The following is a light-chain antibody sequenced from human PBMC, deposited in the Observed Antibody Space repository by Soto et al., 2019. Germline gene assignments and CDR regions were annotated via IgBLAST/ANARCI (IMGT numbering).Light chain of an antibody. CDR3: QQYGSSPPYT. CDR2: GAS. Sequence: EIVLTQSTGTLSLSPGERATLSCRASPSVSSNYLSWYQQKPGQAPRLLIYGASSRATGIPDRFSGSGSGTDFTLTISRLEPEYFAVYYCQQYGSSPPYTFGQGTKLEIK. V-gene: IGKV3-20*01. J-gene: IGKJ2*01. CDR1: PSVSSNY.